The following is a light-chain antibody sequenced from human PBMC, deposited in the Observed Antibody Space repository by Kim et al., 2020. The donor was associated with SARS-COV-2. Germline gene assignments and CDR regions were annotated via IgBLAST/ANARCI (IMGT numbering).Light chain of an antibody. CDR2: LGS. Sequence: DIVMTQSPLSLPVTPGEPASISYRSSQSLLHSNGYNYLDWYLQKPGQSPQLLIYLGSNRASGVPDRFSGSGSGTDFTLKISRVEAEDVGIYYCMQALQTPLAFGGGNKVDIK. CDR1: QSLLHSNGYNY. J-gene: IGKJ4*01. V-gene: IGKV2-28*01. CDR3: MQALQTPLA.